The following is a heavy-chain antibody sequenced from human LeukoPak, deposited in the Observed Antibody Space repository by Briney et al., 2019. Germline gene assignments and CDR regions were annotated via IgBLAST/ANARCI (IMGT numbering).Heavy chain of an antibody. CDR1: GFTFGSYG. J-gene: IGHJ4*02. CDR2: IRSDGSNK. Sequence: GGSLRLSCAASGFTFGSYGMHWVRQAPGKGLEWVTFIRSDGSNKYYADSVKGRFTISRDNSKNTLYLQMNSLRAEDTAVYYCASGDYYGSGPTPSLGYWGQGTLVTVSS. CDR3: ASGDYYGSGPTPSLGY. V-gene: IGHV3-30*02. D-gene: IGHD3-10*01.